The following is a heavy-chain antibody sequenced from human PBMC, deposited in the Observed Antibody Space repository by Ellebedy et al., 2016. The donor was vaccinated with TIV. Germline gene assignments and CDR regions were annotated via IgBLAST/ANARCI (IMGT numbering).Heavy chain of an antibody. Sequence: MPSETLSLTCTVSGGSISSYYWSWIRQPPGKGLEWIGYIYYSGSTNYNPSLKSRVTISVDTSKNQFSLKLSSVTAADTAVYYCARDGGIAAAGNPSWFDPWGQGTLVTVSS. CDR3: ARDGGIAAAGNPSWFDP. CDR1: GGSISSYY. CDR2: IYYSGST. J-gene: IGHJ5*02. D-gene: IGHD6-13*01. V-gene: IGHV4-59*01.